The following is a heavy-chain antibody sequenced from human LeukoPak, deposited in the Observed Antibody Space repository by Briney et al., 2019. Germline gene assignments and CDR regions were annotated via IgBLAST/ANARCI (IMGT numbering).Heavy chain of an antibody. D-gene: IGHD2-15*01. CDR3: AKNLYCGGGSCYPSALGMDV. V-gene: IGHV3-23*01. Sequence: GGSLRLSCAASGFSLGSFAMSWVRQAPGKGLEWVSTISGGSGKTYYADSVKGRFTISRDNSKNTLYLQMNSLRAEDTAVYYCAKNLYCGGGSCYPSALGMDVWGQGTTVTVSS. J-gene: IGHJ6*02. CDR1: GFSLGSFA. CDR2: ISGGSGKT.